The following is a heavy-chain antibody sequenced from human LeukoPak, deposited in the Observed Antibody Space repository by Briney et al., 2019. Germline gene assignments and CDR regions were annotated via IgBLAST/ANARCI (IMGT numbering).Heavy chain of an antibody. V-gene: IGHV3-48*03. Sequence: GGSLRLSCAASGFTFSSYEMNWVRQAPGKGLEWVSYISSSGSTIYYADSVKGRFTISRDNAKNSLYLQMNSLRAEDTAVYYCARDPPATITMVRGAPHLDFDYWGQGTQVTVSS. CDR1: GFTFSSYE. CDR2: ISSSGSTI. CDR3: ARDPPATITMVRGAPHLDFDY. D-gene: IGHD3-10*01. J-gene: IGHJ4*02.